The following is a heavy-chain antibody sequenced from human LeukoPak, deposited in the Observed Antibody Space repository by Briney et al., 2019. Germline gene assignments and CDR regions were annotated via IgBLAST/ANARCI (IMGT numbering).Heavy chain of an antibody. D-gene: IGHD6-19*01. CDR1: GFTFDDYA. CDR2: ISWNSGSI. J-gene: IGHJ4*02. V-gene: IGHV3-9*01. Sequence: GRSLRLSWAASGFTFDDYAMHWVRQAPGKGLEWVSGISWNSGSIGYAGSVKGRFTISRDNAKNSLYLQMNSLRAEDTALYYCAKEGSGWRSPFDYWGQGTLVTVSS. CDR3: AKEGSGWRSPFDY.